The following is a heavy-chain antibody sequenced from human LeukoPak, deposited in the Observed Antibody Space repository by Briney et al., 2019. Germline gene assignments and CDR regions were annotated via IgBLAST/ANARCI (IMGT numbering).Heavy chain of an antibody. D-gene: IGHD6-19*01. Sequence: GGSLRLSCAASGFTFSSYAMHWVRQAPGKGLEWVAVISYDGSNKYYADSVKGRFTISRDNSKNTLYLQMNSLRAEDTAVYYGAKTAAVESDYWGQGTLVTVSS. V-gene: IGHV3-30-3*02. CDR2: ISYDGSNK. CDR3: AKTAAVESDY. J-gene: IGHJ4*02. CDR1: GFTFSSYA.